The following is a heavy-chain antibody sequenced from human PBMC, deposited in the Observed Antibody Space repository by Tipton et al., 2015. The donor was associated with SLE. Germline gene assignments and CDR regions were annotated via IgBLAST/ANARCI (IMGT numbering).Heavy chain of an antibody. D-gene: IGHD6-13*01. V-gene: IGHV4-4*07. CDR3: ARDTRGIAAAGRVGWFDP. CDR2: IYTRGST. Sequence: TLSLTCTVSGGSISSYYWSWSRQPAGEGLGWSGRIYTRGSTNYNPPLKSRVTMSVDTSKNKFSLKLSSVTAADTAVYYCARDTRGIAAAGRVGWFDPWGQGTLVTVSS. J-gene: IGHJ5*02. CDR1: GGSISSYY.